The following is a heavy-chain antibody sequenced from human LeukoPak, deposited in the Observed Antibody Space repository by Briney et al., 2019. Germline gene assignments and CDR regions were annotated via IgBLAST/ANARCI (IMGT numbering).Heavy chain of an antibody. V-gene: IGHV1-18*01. J-gene: IGHJ5*02. D-gene: IGHD3-10*01. Sequence: ASVKASCKASGYTFTSYGIIWVRQAPGQGLEYRGWISAYNGNTHYARKFQGRVTMSTDTATSTAYMELRSLTSDDTAVYYCARVELRWTGQLLFGKKNWFDPWGQGTLVTVSS. CDR3: ARVELRWTGQLLFGKKNWFDP. CDR1: GYTFTSYG. CDR2: ISAYNGNT.